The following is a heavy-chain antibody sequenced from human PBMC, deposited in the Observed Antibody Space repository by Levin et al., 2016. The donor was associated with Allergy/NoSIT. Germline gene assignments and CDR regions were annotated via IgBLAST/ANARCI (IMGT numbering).Heavy chain of an antibody. V-gene: IGHV1-69*06. D-gene: IGHD6-19*01. CDR2: IIPIFGTA. CDR3: ASHSGFGSDHYFDY. Sequence: SVKVSCKASGGTFSSYAISWVRQAPGQGLEWMGGIIPIFGTANYAQKFQGRVTITADKSTSTAYMELSSLRSEDTAVYYCASHSGFGSDHYFDYWGQGTLVTVSS. J-gene: IGHJ4*02. CDR1: GGTFSSYA.